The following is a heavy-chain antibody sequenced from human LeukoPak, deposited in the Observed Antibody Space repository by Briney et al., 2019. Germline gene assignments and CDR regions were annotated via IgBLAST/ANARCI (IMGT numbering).Heavy chain of an antibody. CDR3: AKDRGRGLVPFDH. Sequence: PGGSLRLSCAASGFTFNSYAMSWVRQAPGKGLEWVSAISDNGGSAYYADSVKGRLTISRDNSKNTLYLQMISLRAEDTAEYYCAKDRGRGLVPFDHWGQGTLVSVSS. CDR2: ISDNGGSA. D-gene: IGHD6-19*01. CDR1: GFTFNSYA. V-gene: IGHV3-23*01. J-gene: IGHJ4*02.